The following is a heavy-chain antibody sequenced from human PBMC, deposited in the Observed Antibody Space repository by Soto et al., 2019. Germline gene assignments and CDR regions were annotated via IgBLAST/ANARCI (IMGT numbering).Heavy chain of an antibody. CDR2: INPYNGNT. D-gene: IGHD3-22*01. J-gene: IGHJ4*02. CDR1: GYTFTNYG. CDR3: GTVPTDSSGYFKYYFDY. V-gene: IGHV1-18*04. Sequence: ASVTVSCKASGYTFTNYGIIWQRQAPGQGLDWMGWINPYNGNTNYAQRVQGRDTMTTETSTSTANMELRSLRSDDTAVYYCGTVPTDSSGYFKYYFDYWGQGTLVTVSS.